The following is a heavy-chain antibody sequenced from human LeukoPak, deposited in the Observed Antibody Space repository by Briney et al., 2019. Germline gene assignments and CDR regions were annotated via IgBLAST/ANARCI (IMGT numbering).Heavy chain of an antibody. CDR1: GGSISSGDYY. D-gene: IGHD1-26*01. CDR3: ARLPYGATVPTYFDY. J-gene: IGHJ4*02. V-gene: IGHV4-30-4*01. CDR2: IYYSGST. Sequence: PSETLSLTCTVSGGSISSGDYYWSWIRQPPGKGLEWIGYIYYSGSTYCNPSLKSRVTISVDTSKNQFSLKLSSVTAADTAVYYCARLPYGATVPTYFDYWGQGTLVTVSS.